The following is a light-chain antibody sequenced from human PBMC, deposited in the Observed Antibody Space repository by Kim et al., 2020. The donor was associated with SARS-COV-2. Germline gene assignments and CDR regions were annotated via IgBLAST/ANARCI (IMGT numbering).Light chain of an antibody. J-gene: IGLJ7*01. Sequence: SVTSSCTGTNSDVGAFKYVSWYQQHSGKAPKLMIYDVTYRPSGVPDRFSGSKSGDTASLTISGLQPEDEADYYCCSYAGDYIYVLFGRGTQLTVL. CDR3: CSYAGDYIYVL. V-gene: IGLV2-11*01. CDR2: DVT. CDR1: NSDVGAFKY.